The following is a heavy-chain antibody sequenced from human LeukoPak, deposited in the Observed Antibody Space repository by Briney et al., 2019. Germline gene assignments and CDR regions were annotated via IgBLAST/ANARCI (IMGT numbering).Heavy chain of an antibody. V-gene: IGHV4-4*07. CDR3: ARDDPARMTATLDY. CDR2: IYTSGST. D-gene: IGHD2-21*02. CDR1: GGSINNYF. Sequence: SETLSLTCTVSGGSINNYFWIWVRQPAGEGLEWIGRIYTSGSTNYNPSLRSRVTISVDMSKNQFSLKLSSVTAADTAVYYCARDDPARMTATLDYWGQGILVTVSS. J-gene: IGHJ4*02.